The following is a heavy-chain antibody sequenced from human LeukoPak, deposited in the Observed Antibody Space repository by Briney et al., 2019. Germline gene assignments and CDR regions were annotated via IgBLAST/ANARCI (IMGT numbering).Heavy chain of an antibody. CDR2: INHSGST. V-gene: IGHV4-34*01. CDR1: GGSFSGYY. J-gene: IGHJ5*02. D-gene: IGHD3-10*01. Sequence: SETLSLTCAVYGGSFSGYYWSWIRQPPGKGLEWIGEINHSGSTNYNPSLKSRVTISVDTSKNQFSLKLSSVTAADTAVYYCARQYPRVQFGELLYGWFDPWGQGTLVTVSS. CDR3: ARQYPRVQFGELLYGWFDP.